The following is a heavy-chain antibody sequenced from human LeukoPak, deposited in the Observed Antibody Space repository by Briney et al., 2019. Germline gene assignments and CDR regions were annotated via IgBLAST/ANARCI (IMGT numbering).Heavy chain of an antibody. J-gene: IGHJ4*02. CDR1: GFTFSSYG. CDR3: AKGLAGTQAFDY. V-gene: IGHV3-30*18. CDR2: ISYDGSNK. D-gene: IGHD6-19*01. Sequence: GRSLRLSCAASGFTFSSYGMHWVRQAPGKGLGWVAVISYDGSNKYYADSVKGRFTISRDNSKNTLYLQMNSLRAEDTAVYYCAKGLAGTQAFDYWGQGTLVTVSS.